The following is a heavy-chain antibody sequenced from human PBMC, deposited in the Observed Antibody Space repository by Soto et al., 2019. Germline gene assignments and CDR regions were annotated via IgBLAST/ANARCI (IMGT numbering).Heavy chain of an antibody. Sequence: VQLLESGGGLVQPGGSLRLSCAASGFTFSSYAMSWVRQAPGKGLEWVSAISGSGGSTYYADSVKGRFTISRDISKNTPHLQMHRLRAEATAVYYYVYRSTTFGYWGQGTLVTVSS. CDR2: ISGSGGST. CDR3: VYRSTTFGY. D-gene: IGHD6-19*01. J-gene: IGHJ4*02. V-gene: IGHV3-23*01. CDR1: GFTFSSYA.